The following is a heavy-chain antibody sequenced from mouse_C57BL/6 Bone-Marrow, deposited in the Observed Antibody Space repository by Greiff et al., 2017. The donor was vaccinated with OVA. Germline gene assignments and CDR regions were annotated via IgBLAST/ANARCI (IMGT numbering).Heavy chain of an antibody. CDR3: ARGRGVYYGSWYFDV. D-gene: IGHD1-1*01. Sequence: VQLQQSGAELVKPGASVKISCKASGYAFSSYWMNWVKQRPGKGLEWIGQIYPGDGDTNYNGKFKGKATLTADKSSSTAYMQLSSLTSEDSAVYFCARGRGVYYGSWYFDVWGTGTTVTVSS. CDR2: IYPGDGDT. CDR1: GYAFSSYW. V-gene: IGHV1-80*01. J-gene: IGHJ1*03.